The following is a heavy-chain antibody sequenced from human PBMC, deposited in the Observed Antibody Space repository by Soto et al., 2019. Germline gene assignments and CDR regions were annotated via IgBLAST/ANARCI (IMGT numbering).Heavy chain of an antibody. D-gene: IGHD3-22*01. J-gene: IGHJ3*02. CDR1: GGSISSGGYY. V-gene: IGHV4-31*03. CDR2: IYYSGST. Sequence: SETLSLTCTVSGGSISSGGYYWSWIRQHPGKGLEWIGYIYYSGSTYYNPSLKSRVTISVDTSKNQFSLKLSSVTAADTAVYYCARDKIDYYDSSGYRRDAFDIWGQGTMVTVS. CDR3: ARDKIDYYDSSGYRRDAFDI.